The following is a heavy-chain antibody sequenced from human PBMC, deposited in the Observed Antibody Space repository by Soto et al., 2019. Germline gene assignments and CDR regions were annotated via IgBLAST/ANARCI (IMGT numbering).Heavy chain of an antibody. V-gene: IGHV3-23*01. CDR3: AKDRDETGPNYYFDY. CDR2: ISGSGGST. Sequence: GASLRLSCAASGFTFSSYAMSWVRQAPGKGLEWVSAISGSGGSTYYADSVKGRFTISRDNSKNTLYLQMNSLRAEDTAVYYCAKDRDETGPNYYFDYWGQGTLVTVSS. CDR1: GFTFSSYA. J-gene: IGHJ4*02.